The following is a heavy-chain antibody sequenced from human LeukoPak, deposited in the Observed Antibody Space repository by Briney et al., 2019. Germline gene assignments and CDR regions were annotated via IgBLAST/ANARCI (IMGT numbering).Heavy chain of an antibody. V-gene: IGHV5-51*01. CDR1: GDSFNTHW. CDR3: ARHRDGYNRD. D-gene: IGHD5-24*01. Sequence: GESLKISCKGTGDSFNTHWIAWVRQMPGRGLELMGVIYPGDSDTRYTPSFQGRVTISADKTINTAYLQWTSLKASDTAMYFCARHRDGYNRDWGQGTLVIVSS. CDR2: IYPGDSDT. J-gene: IGHJ4*02.